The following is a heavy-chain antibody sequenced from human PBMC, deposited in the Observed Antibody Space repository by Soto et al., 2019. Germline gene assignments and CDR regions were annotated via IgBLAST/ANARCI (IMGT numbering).Heavy chain of an antibody. CDR2: ISWNSGSI. J-gene: IGHJ4*02. CDR1: GFTFDDYA. V-gene: IGHV3-9*01. Sequence: GGSLRLSCAASGFTFDDYAMHWVRQAPGKGLEWVSGISWNSGSIGYADSVKGRFTISRDNAKNSLYLQMNSLRAEDTALYYCAKGAAAGTKVVDYFDYWGQGTLVTVSS. CDR3: AKGAAAGTKVVDYFDY. D-gene: IGHD6-13*01.